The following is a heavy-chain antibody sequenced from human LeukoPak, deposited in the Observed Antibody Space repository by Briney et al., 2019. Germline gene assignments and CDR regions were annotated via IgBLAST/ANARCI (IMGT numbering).Heavy chain of an antibody. CDR2: IYTDGST. D-gene: IGHD4/OR15-4a*01. CDR1: GFFVSNDY. CDR3: ARDRPYGGLIGFDY. V-gene: IGHV3-53*01. J-gene: IGHJ4*02. Sequence: PGGSLRLACAASGFFVSNDYMNWVRQAPGKGLEWVSIIYTDGSTYYADSVRGRFTISRDNSKNTLYLQMNSLTADDTAVYYCARDRPYGGLIGFDYWGQGTLVTVST.